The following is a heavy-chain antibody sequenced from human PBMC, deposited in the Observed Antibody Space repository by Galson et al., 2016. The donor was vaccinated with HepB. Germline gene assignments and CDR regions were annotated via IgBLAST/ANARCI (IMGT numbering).Heavy chain of an antibody. CDR3: DSGANGTSHGPNWFDP. CDR2: ISFDGTNK. J-gene: IGHJ5*02. Sequence: SLRLSCATSGLAFSTYAMHWVRQAPGKGLEWVAFISFDGTNKYYAEAVTGRVTITRDTSNNTGFLQMHSLRGEDTAAHYYDSGANGTSHGPNWFDPWGQGTRVTVAS. V-gene: IGHV3-30-3*02. CDR1: GLAFSTYA. D-gene: IGHD1-1*01.